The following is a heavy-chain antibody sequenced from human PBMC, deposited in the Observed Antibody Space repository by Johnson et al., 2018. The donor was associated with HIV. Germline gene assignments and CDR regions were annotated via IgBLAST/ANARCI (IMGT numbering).Heavy chain of an antibody. J-gene: IGHJ3*02. CDR3: ARVRPFYGDYPDDAFDI. CDR1: GFTVSSNY. V-gene: IGHV3-53*01. CDR2: IYDGGRT. Sequence: EVQLVESGGGLIQPGGSLRLSCAASGFTVSSNYMNWVRQAPGKGLEWVSLIYDGGRTYYADSVKGRFTISRDNSKNTLYLQMNSLRAEDTAVYYCARVRPFYGDYPDDAFDIWGQGTMVTVSS. D-gene: IGHD4-17*01.